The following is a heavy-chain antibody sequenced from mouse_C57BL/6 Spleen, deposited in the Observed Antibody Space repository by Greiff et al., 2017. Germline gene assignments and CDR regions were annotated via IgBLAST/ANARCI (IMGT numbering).Heavy chain of an antibody. CDR1: GYTFTDYE. CDR3: TRWGTTVVEWYYFDY. J-gene: IGHJ2*01. CDR2: IDPETGGT. Sequence: VKLMESGAELVRPGASVTLSCKASGYTFTDYEMHWVKQTPVHGLEWIGAIDPETGGTAYNQKFKGKAILTADKSSSTAYMELRSLTSEDSAVYYCTRWGTTVVEWYYFDYWGQGTTLTVSS. V-gene: IGHV1-15*01. D-gene: IGHD1-1*01.